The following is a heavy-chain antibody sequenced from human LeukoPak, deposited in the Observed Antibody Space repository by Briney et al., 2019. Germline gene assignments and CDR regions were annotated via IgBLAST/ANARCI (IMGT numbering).Heavy chain of an antibody. CDR3: ARESRVLIGDGYYLDS. J-gene: IGHJ4*02. D-gene: IGHD3-3*01. Sequence: PSETLSLTCTVSDVSISNYYWSWIRQPAGKGLEWIGRLYIGRDTGYNPSLKSRVTMSVDTSNNQFSLRLTSVTAADTAIYYCARESRVLIGDGYYLDSWGPGTLITVSS. V-gene: IGHV4-4*07. CDR1: DVSISNYY. CDR2: LYIGRDT.